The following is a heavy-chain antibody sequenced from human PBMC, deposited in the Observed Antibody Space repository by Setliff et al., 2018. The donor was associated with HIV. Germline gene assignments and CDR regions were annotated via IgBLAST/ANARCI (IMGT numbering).Heavy chain of an antibody. D-gene: IGHD5-12*01. CDR1: GGSFSGYY. CDR3: ASYRKAERWLQLGGNFDY. V-gene: IGHV4-34*01. CDR2: INHSGST. J-gene: IGHJ4*02. Sequence: SETLSLTCAVYGGSFSGYYWSWIRQPPGKGLEWIGEINHSGSTYYNPSLKSRVTISVDTSKNQFSLKLSSVTAADTAVYYCASYRKAERWLQLGGNFDYWGQGTLVTSPQ.